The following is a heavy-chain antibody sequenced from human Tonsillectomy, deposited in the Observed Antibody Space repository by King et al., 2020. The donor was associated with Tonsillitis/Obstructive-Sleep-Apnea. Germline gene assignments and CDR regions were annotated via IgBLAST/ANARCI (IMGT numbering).Heavy chain of an antibody. V-gene: IGHV4-59*01. J-gene: IGHJ6*03. Sequence: QLQESGPGLVKPSETLSLTCTVSGGSISSYYWSWIRPPPGKGLEWIGYIYYSGSTNYNPSLKSRVTISVDTSKNQFSLKLSSVTAADTAVYYCARVLRTSYYYYMDVWGKGTTVTVSS. CDR3: ARVLRTSYYYYMDV. D-gene: IGHD4-17*01. CDR1: GGSISSYY. CDR2: IYYSGST.